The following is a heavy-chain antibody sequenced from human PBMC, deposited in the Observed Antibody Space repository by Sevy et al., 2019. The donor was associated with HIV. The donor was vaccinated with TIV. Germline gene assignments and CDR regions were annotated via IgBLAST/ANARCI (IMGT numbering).Heavy chain of an antibody. CDR3: ARGHGVVVVAATLFDY. J-gene: IGHJ4*02. CDR2: INHSGST. Sequence: SETLSLTCAVYGGSFSGYYWSWIRQPPGKGLEWIGEINHSGSTNYNPSLKSRVTISVDTSKNQFSLKLGSVTAADTAVYYCARGHGVVVVAATLFDYWGQGTLVTVSS. D-gene: IGHD2-15*01. V-gene: IGHV4-34*01. CDR1: GGSFSGYY.